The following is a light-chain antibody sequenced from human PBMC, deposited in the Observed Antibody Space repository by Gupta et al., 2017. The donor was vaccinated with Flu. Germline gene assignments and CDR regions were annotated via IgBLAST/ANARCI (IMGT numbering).Light chain of an antibody. CDR3: AAWDDSLNVA. CDR1: SSNIGSYY. V-gene: IGLV1-44*01. Sequence: QSVLTQPPSVSGTPGQRVTISCSGSSSNIGSYYVNWYQQLPETAPKLLIYGSNQRPSGVPDRFSGYRSGNSASLAISGLQSEDEADYYCAAWDDSLNVAFGGGTKLTVL. CDR2: GSN. J-gene: IGLJ2*01.